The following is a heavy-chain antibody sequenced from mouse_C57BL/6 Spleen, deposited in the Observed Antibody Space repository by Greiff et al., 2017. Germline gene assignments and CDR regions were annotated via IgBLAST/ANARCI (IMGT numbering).Heavy chain of an antibody. CDR3: ARKDYGSSNDV. CDR2: IYPRSGNT. Sequence: QVQLKESGAELARPGASVKLSCKASGYTFTSYGISWVKQRTGQGLEWIGEIYPRSGNTYYNEKFKGKATLTADKSSSTAYMELRSLTSEDSAVYFCARKDYGSSNDVWGTGTTVTVSS. V-gene: IGHV1-81*01. CDR1: GYTFTSYG. D-gene: IGHD1-1*01. J-gene: IGHJ1*03.